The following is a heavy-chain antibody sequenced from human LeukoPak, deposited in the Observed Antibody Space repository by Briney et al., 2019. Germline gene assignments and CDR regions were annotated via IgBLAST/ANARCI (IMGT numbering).Heavy chain of an antibody. CDR1: GFTFSSYW. CDR3: ARVIRWFDP. J-gene: IGHJ5*02. CDR2: INDEGSNT. V-gene: IGHV3-74*01. Sequence: GGSLRLSCAASGFTFSSYWMHWVRQAPGKGLVWVSRINDEGSNTAYADSVKGRFTISRRNAKNTVYLQMNSLRAGDTAVYYCARVIRWFDPWGQGTLVTVSS.